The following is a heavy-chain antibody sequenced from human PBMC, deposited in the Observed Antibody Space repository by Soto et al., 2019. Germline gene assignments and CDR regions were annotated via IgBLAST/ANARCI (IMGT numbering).Heavy chain of an antibody. CDR1: EGTFNSYA. CDR2: IIPYYNTL. Sequence: QAQVVQSGAEVRKPGSSVKLSCKASEGTFNSYAIAWVRQAPGQGLEWMGGIIPYYNTLNYAQKFQDRVTITADDSTNTVNIELSSLRSDGTAVYFCASGASRWYPYWFGPWAQGTPVTVSS. CDR3: ASGASRWYPYWFGP. J-gene: IGHJ5*02. D-gene: IGHD6-13*01. V-gene: IGHV1-69*01.